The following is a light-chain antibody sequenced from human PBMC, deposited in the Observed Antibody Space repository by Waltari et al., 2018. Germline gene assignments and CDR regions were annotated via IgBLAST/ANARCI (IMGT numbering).Light chain of an antibody. J-gene: IGKJ4*01. V-gene: IGKV1-5*03. CDR1: QSINNW. Sequence: DIQMTQSPSTLSAFVVDRVTITCRASQSINNWLAWYQQKPGKAPNVLIYKTSLLESGVPSRFSGGGSGTEFTLTISSLQPDDSATYFCQQYDSYPVTFGGGTKVQIK. CDR3: QQYDSYPVT. CDR2: KTS.